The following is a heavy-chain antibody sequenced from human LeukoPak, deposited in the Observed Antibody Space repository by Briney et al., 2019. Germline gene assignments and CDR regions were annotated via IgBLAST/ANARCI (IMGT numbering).Heavy chain of an antibody. CDR2: ISGSGGNA. CDR1: GFTFSSYS. CDR3: AKDMRTLDYFDY. Sequence: GGSLRLSCAASGFTFSSYSMNWVRQAPGKGLEWVSGISGSGGNAYYADSVKGRFTISRDNSKKTLYLQMNSLRAEDTAIYYCAKDMRTLDYFDYWGQGTLVTVSS. V-gene: IGHV3-23*01. D-gene: IGHD1-1*01. J-gene: IGHJ4*02.